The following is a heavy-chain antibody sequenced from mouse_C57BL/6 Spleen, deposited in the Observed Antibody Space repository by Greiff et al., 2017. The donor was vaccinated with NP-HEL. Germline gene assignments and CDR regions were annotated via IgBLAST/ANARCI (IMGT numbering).Heavy chain of an antibody. D-gene: IGHD3-3*01. CDR2: IDPSDSYT. V-gene: IGHV1-50*01. J-gene: IGHJ2*01. Sequence: QVQLQQPGAELVKPGASVKLSCKASGYTFTSYWMQWVKQRPGQGLEWIGEIDPSDSYTNYNQKFKGKATLTVDTSSSTAYMQLSSLTSEDSAVYFCARGTPFDDWGQGTTLTVSS. CDR3: ARGTPFDD. CDR1: GYTFTSYW.